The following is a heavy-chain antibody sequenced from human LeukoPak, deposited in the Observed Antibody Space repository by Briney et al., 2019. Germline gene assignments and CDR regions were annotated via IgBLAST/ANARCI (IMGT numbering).Heavy chain of an antibody. CDR2: ISNSGST. J-gene: IGHJ1*01. Sequence: ETVSLTCTVSGDSISSNYWSWIRQPPGKGLEWIGYISNSGSTKYNPSLRSRVTISVDTPKNLFSLKLTFMTAADTAFYCARCRDEFADYGFTSWGPGTHVTDSS. CDR3: ARCRDEFADYGFTS. V-gene: IGHV4-59*01. D-gene: IGHD4-17*01. CDR1: GDSISSNY.